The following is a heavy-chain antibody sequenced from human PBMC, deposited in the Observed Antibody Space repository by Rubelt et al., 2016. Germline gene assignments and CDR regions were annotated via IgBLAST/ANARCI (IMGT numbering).Heavy chain of an antibody. J-gene: IGHJ3*02. CDR2: IFYSGST. D-gene: IGHD3-10*01. CDR3: AGGRVRGAFDI. CDR1: GGSISSSSYY. Sequence: QLQLQESGPGLVKPSETLSLTCTVSGGSISSSSYYWGWIRQPPGKGLEWIGCIFYSGSTYYNPSLRSRVTIAVDTYKNQFSLKLSCVTAADTAVYYCAGGRVRGAFDIWGQGTMVTVSS. V-gene: IGHV4-39*07.